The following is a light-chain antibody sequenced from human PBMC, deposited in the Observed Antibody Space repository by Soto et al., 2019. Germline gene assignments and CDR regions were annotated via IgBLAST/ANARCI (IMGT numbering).Light chain of an antibody. CDR1: SSDVGGNKY. CDR3: TSSTSDSLYV. V-gene: IGLV2-14*01. CDR2: KVS. J-gene: IGLJ1*01. Sequence: QSALTQPASVSGSPGQSITISCTGTSSDVGGNKYVSWYQQYPGKVPKLLINKVSNRPSGVSNRFSGSKSDNTASLTISGLLAEDEADYFCTSSTSDSLYVFGTGTKLTVL.